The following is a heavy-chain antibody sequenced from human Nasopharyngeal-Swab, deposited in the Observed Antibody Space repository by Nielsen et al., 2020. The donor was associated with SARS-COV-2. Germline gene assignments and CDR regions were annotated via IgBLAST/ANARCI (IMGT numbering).Heavy chain of an antibody. CDR3: AKDPYYDFWSGYFFDY. J-gene: IGHJ4*02. CDR1: GFTFSSYA. D-gene: IGHD3-3*01. V-gene: IGHV3-30-3*01. CDR2: ISYDGINK. Sequence: GESLKISCAASGFTFSSYAMHWVRQAPGKGLEWVAVISYDGINKYYADSVKGRFTISRDNSKNTLYLQMNSLRAEDTAVYYCAKDPYYDFWSGYFFDYWGQGTLVTVSS.